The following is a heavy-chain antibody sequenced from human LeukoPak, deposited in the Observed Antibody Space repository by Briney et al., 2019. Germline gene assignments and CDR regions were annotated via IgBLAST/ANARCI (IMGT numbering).Heavy chain of an antibody. CDR3: ARGGRRYCSSTSCHGPFDY. CDR2: IYYSGST. Sequence: SETLSLTCTVPGGSISSSDHYWGWIRQPPGKGLEWIGYIYYSGSTNYNPSLKSRVTISVDTSKNQFSLKLSSVTAADTAVYYCARGGRRYCSSTSCHGPFDYWGQGTLVTVSS. CDR1: GGSISSSDHY. D-gene: IGHD2-2*01. V-gene: IGHV4-61*08. J-gene: IGHJ4*02.